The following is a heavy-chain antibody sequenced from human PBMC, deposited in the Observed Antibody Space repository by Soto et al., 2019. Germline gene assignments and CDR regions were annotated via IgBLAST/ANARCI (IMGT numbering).Heavy chain of an antibody. V-gene: IGHV4-38-2*01. CDR3: ARSSGYVPGGY. CDR1: CYPISSGYY. CDR2: IHHSGST. Sequence: SETLSLTCAVSCYPISSGYYWGWIRQPPGKGLEWIGIIHHSGSTYYNPSLRSRITISVDTSKNQFSLKMPSVTAADTAVYYCARSSGYVPGGYWGQGILVTVSS. J-gene: IGHJ4*02. D-gene: IGHD5-12*01.